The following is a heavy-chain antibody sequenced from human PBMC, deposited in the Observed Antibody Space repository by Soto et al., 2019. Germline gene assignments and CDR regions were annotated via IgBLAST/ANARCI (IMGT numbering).Heavy chain of an antibody. CDR1: GFTFNTYA. CDR3: ARDLSSGWTFFDY. D-gene: IGHD6-19*01. V-gene: IGHV3-21*01. CDR2: IDASSGYM. J-gene: IGHJ4*02. Sequence: PGGSLRLSCVGSGFTFNTYAMNWVRQAPGKGLEWVSSIDASSGYMYYADSVKGRVTISRDNAKNSLYLQMNSLRDEDTAVYYCARDLSSGWTFFDYWGQGTLVTVSS.